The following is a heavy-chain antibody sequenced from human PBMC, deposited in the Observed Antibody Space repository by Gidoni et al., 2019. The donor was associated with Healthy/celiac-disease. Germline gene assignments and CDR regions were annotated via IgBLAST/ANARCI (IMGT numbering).Heavy chain of an antibody. CDR3: ARAYCSGATCYFCDY. Sequence: QVQLVESGGGVVQPGRSLRLSCAASGLTFSSYAMHWVRQAPGKGLEWVAVISYDGSNKYYADSVKGRFTISRDNSKNTLSLQMNSLRAEDTALYYCARAYCSGATCYFCDYWGQGTLVTVSS. J-gene: IGHJ4*02. D-gene: IGHD2-15*01. CDR2: ISYDGSNK. CDR1: GLTFSSYA. V-gene: IGHV3-30-3*01.